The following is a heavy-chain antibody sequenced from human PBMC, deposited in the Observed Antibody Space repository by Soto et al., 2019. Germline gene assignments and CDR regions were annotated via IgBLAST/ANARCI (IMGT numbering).Heavy chain of an antibody. J-gene: IGHJ5*02. CDR2: INRYNGNT. D-gene: IGHD1-26*01. Sequence: HVQLVQSGAEVKKPGASVKVSCKASDYTFTSYGISWVRQAPGQGLEWMGWINRYNGNTNYAQKLQGRVTMTTDTSTSTAYMELRSLRSDDTAVYYCARDPEGGNWFDPWGQGTLVTVSS. CDR1: DYTFTSYG. V-gene: IGHV1-18*01. CDR3: ARDPEGGNWFDP.